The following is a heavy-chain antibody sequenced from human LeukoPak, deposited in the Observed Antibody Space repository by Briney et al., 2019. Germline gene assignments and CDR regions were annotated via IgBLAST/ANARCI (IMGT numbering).Heavy chain of an antibody. CDR3: ARGVLPTAMRGVGDAFDI. D-gene: IGHD2-2*01. J-gene: IGHJ3*02. CDR2: INPNSGGT. Sequence: ASVKVSCKASGYTFTGYYIHWVRQAPGQGLEWMGWINPNSGGTNYAQKFQGWVTMTRDTSISTAYMELSRLRSDDTAVYYCARGVLPTAMRGVGDAFDIWGQGTMVTVSS. CDR1: GYTFTGYY. V-gene: IGHV1-2*04.